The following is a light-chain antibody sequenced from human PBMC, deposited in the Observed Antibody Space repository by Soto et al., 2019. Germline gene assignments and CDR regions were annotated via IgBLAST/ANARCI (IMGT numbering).Light chain of an antibody. CDR2: AAS. J-gene: IGKJ1*01. Sequence: DIQMTQSPSSLSASVGERVTITCRASPSIDKYLNWYQHKPGKAPYLLIYAASHLRSGVPTRFSGSGTGTSFTLPISSLQYEDLATYYCQQSYSSPGTFGRETKVELK. CDR1: PSIDKY. V-gene: IGKV1-39*01. CDR3: QQSYSSPGT.